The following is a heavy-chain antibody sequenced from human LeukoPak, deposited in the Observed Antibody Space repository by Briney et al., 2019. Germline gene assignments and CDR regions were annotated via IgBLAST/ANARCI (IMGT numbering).Heavy chain of an antibody. CDR3: ARARDYGYYEY. CDR1: GFTVSSNY. Sequence: GGSLRLSCAASGFTVSSNYMSWVRQAPGKGLEWVSVIYSGGTTYYADSVKGRFTISRDNSKNTLYLQMNSLRAEDTAVYYCARARDYGYYEYWGQGTLVTVSS. CDR2: IYSGGTT. V-gene: IGHV3-53*01. J-gene: IGHJ4*02. D-gene: IGHD4-17*01.